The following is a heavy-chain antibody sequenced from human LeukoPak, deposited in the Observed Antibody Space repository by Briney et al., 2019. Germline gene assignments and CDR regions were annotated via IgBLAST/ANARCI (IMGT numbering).Heavy chain of an antibody. V-gene: IGHV4-4*07. CDR3: ARDGGSEGGSYYIHYYYYYYMDV. J-gene: IGHJ6*03. D-gene: IGHD1-26*01. CDR1: GGSISSYY. CDR2: IYTSGST. Sequence: SETLSLTCTVSGGSISSYYWSWIRQPAGKGLEGIGRIYTSGSTNYNPSLKSRVTMSVDTSKNQFSLKLSSVTAADTAVYYCARDGGSEGGSYYIHYYYYYYMDVWGKGTTVTVSS.